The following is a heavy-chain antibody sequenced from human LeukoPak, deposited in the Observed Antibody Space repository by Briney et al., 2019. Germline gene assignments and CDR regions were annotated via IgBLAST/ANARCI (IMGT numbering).Heavy chain of an antibody. Sequence: GGSLRLSCAASGFTFSDYYMSWIRQAPGKGLEWVAVIWHDGSNKYEADSVKGRFTISRDNSRNTLYLQMNSLRGEDTAVYYCARGDSSGYYHYFDYWGQGTLVTVSS. J-gene: IGHJ4*02. CDR3: ARGDSSGYYHYFDY. D-gene: IGHD3-22*01. CDR1: GFTFSDYY. V-gene: IGHV3-33*08. CDR2: IWHDGSNK.